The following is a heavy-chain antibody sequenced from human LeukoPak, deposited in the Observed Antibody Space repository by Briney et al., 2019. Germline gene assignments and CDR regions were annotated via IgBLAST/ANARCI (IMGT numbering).Heavy chain of an antibody. Sequence: PSETLSLTCTVSGGSISIYYWSWIRQPPGKGLEWIGYIYYSGSTNYNPSLKSRVTISVDTSKNQFSLKLRSVTAADTAVYYCARMYCSSSSCYPGDYWGQGTLVTVSS. J-gene: IGHJ4*02. D-gene: IGHD2-2*01. CDR1: GGSISIYY. CDR2: IYYSGST. V-gene: IGHV4-59*01. CDR3: ARMYCSSSSCYPGDY.